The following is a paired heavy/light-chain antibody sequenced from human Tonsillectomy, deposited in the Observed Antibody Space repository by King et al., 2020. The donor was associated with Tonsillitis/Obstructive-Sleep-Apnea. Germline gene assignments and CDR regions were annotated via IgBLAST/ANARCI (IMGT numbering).Light chain of an antibody. CDR1: QSINNW. CDR2: EAS. V-gene: IGKV1-5*01. Sequence: DIQMTQSPSTLSASVGDRVTITCRASQSINNWLAWYQQKPGKAPKLLISEASSLESGVPSRFSGSGSGTEFTLTISRLQPDDFAIYYCQEYESYSQTFGQGTKVEVK. J-gene: IGKJ1*01. CDR3: QEYESYSQT.
Heavy chain of an antibody. CDR1: GLRFSNYA. Sequence: QVQLVESGGGVVQPGRSLRLSCGVSGLRFSNYAMHWVRQAPGKGLEWVAVILYDGSNEYYADSVKGRYTIFRDNSKNTLYLQMNSLRAEDTAVYYCAKGLRMRTNWNDPRGCFDYWGQGTLVTVSS. V-gene: IGHV3-30*18. CDR3: AKGLRMRTNWNDPRGCFDY. CDR2: ILYDGSNE. J-gene: IGHJ4*02. D-gene: IGHD1-20*01.